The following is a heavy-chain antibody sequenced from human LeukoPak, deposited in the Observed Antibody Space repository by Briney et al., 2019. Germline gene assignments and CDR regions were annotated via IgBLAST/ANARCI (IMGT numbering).Heavy chain of an antibody. CDR1: GRSFSGYY. CDR3: AKSSYSIFDY. Sequence: SETLSLTCAVYGRSFSGYYWSWLRQPPGKGLEWIGEINHSGSTNYNPSLKSRVTISVDTSKNQFSLKLSSVPAADTAVYYCAKSSYSIFDYWGQGTLVTVSS. D-gene: IGHD5-18*01. CDR2: INHSGST. J-gene: IGHJ4*02. V-gene: IGHV4-34*01.